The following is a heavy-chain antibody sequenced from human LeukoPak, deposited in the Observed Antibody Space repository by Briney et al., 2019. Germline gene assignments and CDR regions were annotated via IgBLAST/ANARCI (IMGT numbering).Heavy chain of an antibody. D-gene: IGHD6-13*01. V-gene: IGHV4-30-2*01. CDR1: GGSISSGGYS. CDR3: ARGLAAAGRGYWFDP. J-gene: IGHJ5*02. Sequence: PSETLSLTCAVSGGSISSGGYSWSWIRQPPGKGLEWIGYIYHSGSTYYNPSLKSRVTISVDRSKNQFSLKLSSVTAAGTAVYYCARGLAAAGRGYWFDPWGQGTLVTVSS. CDR2: IYHSGST.